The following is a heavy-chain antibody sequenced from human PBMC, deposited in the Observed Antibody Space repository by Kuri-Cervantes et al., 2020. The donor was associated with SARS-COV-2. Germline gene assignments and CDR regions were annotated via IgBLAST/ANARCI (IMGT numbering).Heavy chain of an antibody. CDR3: ARAVKRFDY. CDR1: GGSFSGYY. Sequence: SETLSLTCALYGGSFSGYYWSWIRQPPGKGLEWIGEINHSRSTNYNPSLKSRVTISVDTSKNQLSLKLSSVTAADTAVYYCARAVKRFDYWGQGTLVTVSS. D-gene: IGHD2/OR15-2a*01. J-gene: IGHJ4*02. V-gene: IGHV4-34*01. CDR2: INHSRST.